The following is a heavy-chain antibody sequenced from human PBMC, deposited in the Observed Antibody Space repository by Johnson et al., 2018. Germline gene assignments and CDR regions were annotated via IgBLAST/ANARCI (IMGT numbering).Heavy chain of an antibody. Sequence: QVQLVQSGGGVVQPGRSLRLSCAASGFTFSSYAMHWVRQAPGKGLEWVAVISYDGSNKYYADSVKGRFTISRDNSKNTLYLQMNSLRAEDTAVYYCAKDKGYYYGSSGSGNAFDIWGQGTMVTVSS. D-gene: IGHD3-22*01. CDR2: ISYDGSNK. CDR3: AKDKGYYYGSSGSGNAFDI. CDR1: GFTFSSYA. J-gene: IGHJ3*02. V-gene: IGHV3-30-3*01.